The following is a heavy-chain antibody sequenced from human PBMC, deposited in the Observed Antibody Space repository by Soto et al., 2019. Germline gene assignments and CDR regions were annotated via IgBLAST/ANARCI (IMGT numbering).Heavy chain of an antibody. J-gene: IGHJ5*02. CDR1: GGSISSGGYS. D-gene: IGHD3-22*01. CDR2: IYHSGST. CDR3: ARTGKFYYYDKSGLPFDP. Sequence: SETLSLTCAVSGGSISSGGYSWSWIRQPPGKGLEWIGYIYHSGSTYYNPSLKSRVTISVDRSKNQFSLKLSSVTAVDTAVYYCARTGKFYYYDKSGLPFDPWGQGTLVTV. V-gene: IGHV4-30-2*01.